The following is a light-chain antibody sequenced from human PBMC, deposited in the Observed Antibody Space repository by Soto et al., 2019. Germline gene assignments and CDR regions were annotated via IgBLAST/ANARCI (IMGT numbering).Light chain of an antibody. CDR1: QSVSSNS. V-gene: IGKV3-20*01. Sequence: ESVLTQSPGTLSLSPGERATLSCRASQSVSSNSLAWYQQKPGQAPRLLIYGASSRATGTPDRFSGSGSGHDFTLPVSRLEPEDFAVYYCQQFGGSPPSWTFGQGTKVEI. J-gene: IGKJ1*01. CDR2: GAS. CDR3: QQFGGSPPSWT.